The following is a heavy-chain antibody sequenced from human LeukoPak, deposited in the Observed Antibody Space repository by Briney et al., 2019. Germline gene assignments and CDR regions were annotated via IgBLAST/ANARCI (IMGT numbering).Heavy chain of an antibody. CDR2: ISAYNGNT. V-gene: IGHV1-18*01. CDR1: GYTFNTYG. D-gene: IGHD3-22*01. Sequence: ASVKVSCKPYGYTFNTYGITWVRQAPGQGLEWMGWISAYNGNTNYAQKLQGRVTMTTDTSTSTAYMELRSLRSDDTAVYYCARDRGDYYDSSGYYYGYAFDIWGQGTMVTVSS. J-gene: IGHJ3*02. CDR3: ARDRGDYYDSSGYYYGYAFDI.